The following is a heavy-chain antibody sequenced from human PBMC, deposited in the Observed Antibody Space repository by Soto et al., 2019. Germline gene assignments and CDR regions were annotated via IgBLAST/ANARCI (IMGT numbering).Heavy chain of an antibody. V-gene: IGHV3-30-3*01. CDR2: ISYDGSNK. J-gene: IGHJ6*02. CDR1: GFTFVSYA. CDR3: ARDRHTNYDFWSGLTYYYYGMDV. Sequence: SLRLSCAASGFTFVSYAMHWVRQAPGKGLEWVAVISYDGSNKYYADSVKGRFTISRDNSKNTLYLQMNSLRAEDTAVYYCARDRHTNYDFWSGLTYYYYGMDVWGQGTTVTVSS. D-gene: IGHD3-3*01.